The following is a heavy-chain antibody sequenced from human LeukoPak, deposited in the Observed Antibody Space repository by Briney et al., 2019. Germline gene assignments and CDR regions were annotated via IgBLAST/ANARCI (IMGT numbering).Heavy chain of an antibody. CDR3: ARDPAYCGGDCYLDDFDY. V-gene: IGHV1-69*13. J-gene: IGHJ4*02. CDR1: GYTFTDYY. D-gene: IGHD2-21*01. Sequence: SVKVSCKASGYTFTDYYMHWVRQAPGQGLEWMGGIIPILGTANYAQKFQGRVTITADESTSTAYMELSSLRSEDTAVYYCARDPAYCGGDCYLDDFDYWGQGTLVTVSS. CDR2: IIPILGTA.